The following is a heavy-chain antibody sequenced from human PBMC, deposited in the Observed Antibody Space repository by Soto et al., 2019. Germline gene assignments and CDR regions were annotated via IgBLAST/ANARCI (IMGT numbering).Heavy chain of an antibody. J-gene: IGHJ6*02. CDR3: ARVDLRGVRPEYDYDGMDV. D-gene: IGHD3-10*01. Sequence: QVQLVESGGGVVQPGRSLRLSCAASGFTFRSYAMHWVRQAPGKGLEWVAVIWYDESNKYYADSVKGRFTISRDNSKNTLYLQMDTLRAEDTAVYYCARVDLRGVRPEYDYDGMDVWGQGTTVTVSS. CDR1: GFTFRSYA. CDR2: IWYDESNK. V-gene: IGHV3-33*01.